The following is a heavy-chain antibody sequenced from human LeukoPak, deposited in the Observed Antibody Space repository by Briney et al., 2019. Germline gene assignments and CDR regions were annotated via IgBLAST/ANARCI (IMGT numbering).Heavy chain of an antibody. Sequence: PGGSLRLSCAASGFTFSSYAMSWVRQAPGKGLEWVSAISASGGSTSYADSVRGRFTISRDNSKNTLYVQMNSLRDEDTAVYYCVREDTPATANYWGQGTLVTISS. CDR2: ISASGGST. J-gene: IGHJ4*02. CDR3: VREDTPATANY. D-gene: IGHD2-21*02. CDR1: GFTFSSYA. V-gene: IGHV3-23*01.